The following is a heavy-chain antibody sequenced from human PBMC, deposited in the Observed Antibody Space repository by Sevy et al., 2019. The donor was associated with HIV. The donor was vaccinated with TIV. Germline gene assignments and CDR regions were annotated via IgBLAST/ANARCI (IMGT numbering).Heavy chain of an antibody. CDR1: GYTLTQLS. CDR2: FDPEDGET. Sequence: ASVKVSCKVSGYTLTQLSMHWVRQAPGKGLEWMGSFDPEDGETFYAQKFQGRDTLTEDTSTDTAYLELSSLTSKDTAVYYCATTKDYYDSSASPFDYWGQGTLVTVSS. V-gene: IGHV1-24*01. J-gene: IGHJ4*02. CDR3: ATTKDYYDSSASPFDY. D-gene: IGHD3-22*01.